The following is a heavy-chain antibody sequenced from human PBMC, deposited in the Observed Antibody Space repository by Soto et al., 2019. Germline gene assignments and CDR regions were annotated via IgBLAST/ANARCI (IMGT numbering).Heavy chain of an antibody. Sequence: LRLSCAASGFTFSVHQMSWFRLAPGRGLEWVSCISDSGGAVHYADSVKGRFTISRDNAKNLLFLQMTGLRGEDTATYYCVRDYDTNPYWFFDLWGRGTLVTSPQ. CDR3: VRDYDTNPYWFFDL. J-gene: IGHJ2*01. D-gene: IGHD5-12*01. CDR1: GFTFSVHQ. CDR2: ISDSGGAV. V-gene: IGHV3-48*03.